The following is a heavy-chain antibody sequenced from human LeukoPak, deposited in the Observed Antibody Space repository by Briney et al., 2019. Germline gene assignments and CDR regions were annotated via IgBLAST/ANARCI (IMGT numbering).Heavy chain of an antibody. CDR2: FSVSGENT. Sequence: GGSLRLSCAASGFTFRNYDMNWVRQAPGKGLEWVSGFSVSGENTYYIDSVKGRFTISRDIPKNTLYWEMNSLRAEDTAVYYCAKGPYISSSSRQLDYWGQGTLVSVSS. D-gene: IGHD6-6*01. CDR3: AKGPYISSSSRQLDY. V-gene: IGHV3-23*01. J-gene: IGHJ4*02. CDR1: GFTFRNYD.